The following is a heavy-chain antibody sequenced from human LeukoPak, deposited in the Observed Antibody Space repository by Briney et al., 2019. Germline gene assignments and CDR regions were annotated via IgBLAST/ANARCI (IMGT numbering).Heavy chain of an antibody. Sequence: GRSLRLSCAASGFTFSSYGMHWVRQAPGKGLEWVAVIWYDGSNKYYADSVKGRFTISRDNSKNTLYLQMNSLRAEDTVVYYCAKDSLMVRGVIPYYMDVWGKGTTVTVSS. CDR2: IWYDGSNK. V-gene: IGHV3-33*06. J-gene: IGHJ6*03. CDR3: AKDSLMVRGVIPYYMDV. CDR1: GFTFSSYG. D-gene: IGHD3-10*01.